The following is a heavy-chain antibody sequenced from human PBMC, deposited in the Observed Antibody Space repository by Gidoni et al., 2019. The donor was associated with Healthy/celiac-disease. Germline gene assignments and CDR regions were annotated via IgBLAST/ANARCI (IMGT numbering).Heavy chain of an antibody. V-gene: IGHV4-39*01. D-gene: IGHD5-18*01. CDR1: VGSISRSSYY. CDR3: ARRRGIQPYNWFDP. J-gene: IGHJ5*02. Sequence: QLQLQESGPGLVKPSETLSLPCTVSVGSISRSSYYWGWIRQPPGKGLEWIGSSYYSGSTYYNPSLKSRVTISVDTSKNQFSLKLSSVTAADTAVYYCARRRGIQPYNWFDPWGQGTLVTVSS. CDR2: SYYSGST.